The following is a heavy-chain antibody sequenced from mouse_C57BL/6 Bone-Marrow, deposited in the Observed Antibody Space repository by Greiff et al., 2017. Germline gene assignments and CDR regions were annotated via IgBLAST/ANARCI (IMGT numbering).Heavy chain of an antibody. V-gene: IGHV5-4*01. CDR3: ARDRRPWFAD. CDR1: GFTFSSYA. CDR2: ISDGGSYT. J-gene: IGHJ3*01. Sequence: EVKLVESGGGLVKPGGSLKLSCAASGFTFSSYAMSWVRQTPEKRLEWVATISDGGSYTYYPDNVKGRFTISRDNAKNNLYLQMSHLKSEDTAMYYCARDRRPWFADWGQGTLVTVSA.